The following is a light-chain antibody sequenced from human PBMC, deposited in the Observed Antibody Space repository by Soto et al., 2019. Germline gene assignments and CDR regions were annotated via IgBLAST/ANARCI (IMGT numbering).Light chain of an antibody. CDR2: GNS. V-gene: IGLV1-40*01. Sequence: QAVVTQPPSVSGAPGQRVTISCTGSSSNIGAGYDVNWYQQLPGTVPKLLISGNSDRPSGVPDRFSGSKSGTSASLAITGLQAEDEADYYCQSFDNSLGGYVFGTGTQLTVL. J-gene: IGLJ1*01. CDR1: SSNIGAGYD. CDR3: QSFDNSLGGYV.